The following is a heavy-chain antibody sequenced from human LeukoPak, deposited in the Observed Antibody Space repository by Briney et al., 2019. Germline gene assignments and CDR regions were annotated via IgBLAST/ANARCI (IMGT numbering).Heavy chain of an antibody. V-gene: IGHV3-48*01. J-gene: IGHJ5*02. CDR3: ARGPPLFDP. CDR1: GFTFSDYT. CDR2: ISISSDTI. Sequence: PGGSLRLSCAASGFTFSDYTMNWVRQAPGKGLEWISYISISSDTIYYADSVEGRFTISRDNAKSSLYLEMNGLRVEDTAVYYCARGPPLFDPWGQGTLVTVSS.